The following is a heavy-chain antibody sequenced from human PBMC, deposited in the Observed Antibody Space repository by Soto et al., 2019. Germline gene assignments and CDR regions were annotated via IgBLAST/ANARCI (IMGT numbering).Heavy chain of an antibody. CDR3: AHTGRRDGYKWARTQYYFDY. CDR2: IYWNDDK. Sequence: QITLKESGPTLVKPTQTLTLTCTFSGLSLSTSGVGVGWIRQPPGKALEWLALIYWNDDKRYSPSLKSRLTNTRDTPKNQVVLTITNMDPVDPATYYCAHTGRRDGYKWARTQYYFDYWGQGTLVTVSS. V-gene: IGHV2-5*01. D-gene: IGHD5-12*01. CDR1: GLSLSTSGVG. J-gene: IGHJ4*02.